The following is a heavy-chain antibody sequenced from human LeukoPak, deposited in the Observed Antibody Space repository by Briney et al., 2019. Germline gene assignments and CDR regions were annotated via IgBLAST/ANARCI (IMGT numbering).Heavy chain of an antibody. CDR2: ISAYNGNT. Sequence: ASVKISCTASGYSFTDYDINWVREAPGQGLEWMGWISAYNGNTNYAQKLQGRVTMTTDTSTSTAYMELRSLRSDDTAVYYCARCSGSYSPFDYWGQGTLVTVSS. CDR1: GYSFTDYD. J-gene: IGHJ4*02. CDR3: ARCSGSYSPFDY. V-gene: IGHV1-18*01. D-gene: IGHD1-26*01.